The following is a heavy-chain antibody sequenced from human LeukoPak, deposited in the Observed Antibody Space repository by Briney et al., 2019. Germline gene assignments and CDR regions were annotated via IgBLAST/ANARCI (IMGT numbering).Heavy chain of an antibody. V-gene: IGHV4-59*01. D-gene: IGHD3-10*01. J-gene: IGHJ5*02. CDR2: IYYSGST. CDR1: GGSISSYY. Sequence: SSETLSLTYTVSGGSISSYYWSWIRQPPGKGLEWIGYIYYSGSTNYNPSLKSRVTISVDTSKNQFSLKPSSVTAADTAVYYCARYYGSGSPPALGFDPWGQGTLVTVSS. CDR3: ARYYGSGSPPALGFDP.